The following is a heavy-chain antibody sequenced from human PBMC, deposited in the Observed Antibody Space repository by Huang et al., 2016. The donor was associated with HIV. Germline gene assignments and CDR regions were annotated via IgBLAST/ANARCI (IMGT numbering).Heavy chain of an antibody. CDR2: MNPTSGNT. CDR3: ARGGGSYLVPVDY. CDR1: GYTFTNHD. Sequence: QVQLVQSGTEVKTPGASVKVSCKASGYTFTNHDINWVRQANGQGLGWMGWMNPTSGNTGYAQRVQGRVTMTRDTSRATAYMELSSLRSDDTAVYFCARGGGSYLVPVDYWGQGTLIAVSS. J-gene: IGHJ4*02. V-gene: IGHV1-8*01. D-gene: IGHD1-26*01.